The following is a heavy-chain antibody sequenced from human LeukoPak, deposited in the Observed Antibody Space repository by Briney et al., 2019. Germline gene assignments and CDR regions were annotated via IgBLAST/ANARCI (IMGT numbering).Heavy chain of an antibody. Sequence: SVKVSCQASRGTLSSYAISWVRQAPGEGLEWMGGIIPIFGTANYAQKFQGRVTITADESTSTAYMELSSLRSEDTAVYYCARDRIVVVPAATYDAFDIWGQGTMVTVSS. CDR3: ARDRIVVVPAATYDAFDI. J-gene: IGHJ3*02. D-gene: IGHD2-2*01. CDR1: RGTLSSYA. CDR2: IIPIFGTA. V-gene: IGHV1-69*13.